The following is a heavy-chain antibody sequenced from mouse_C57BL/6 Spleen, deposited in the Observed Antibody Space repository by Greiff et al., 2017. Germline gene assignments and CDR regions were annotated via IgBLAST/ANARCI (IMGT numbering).Heavy chain of an antibody. V-gene: IGHV1-52*01. CDR2: IDPSDSET. D-gene: IGHD3-2*02. J-gene: IGHJ2*01. CDR3: ARESSGYRDFDY. Sequence: QVQLQQPGAELVRPGSSVKLSCKASGYTFTSYWMHWVKQRPIQGLEWIGNIDPSDSETHYNQKFKDKATLTVDKSSSTAYMPRSSLTSEHSAVYYCARESSGYRDFDYWGQGTTLTVSS. CDR1: GYTFTSYW.